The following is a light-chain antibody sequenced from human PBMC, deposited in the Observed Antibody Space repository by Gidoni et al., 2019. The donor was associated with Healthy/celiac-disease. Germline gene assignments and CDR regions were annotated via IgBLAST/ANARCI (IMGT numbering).Light chain of an antibody. V-gene: IGLV3-1*01. CDR2: PDS. J-gene: IGLJ2*01. CDR3: QAWDSSTASVV. CDR1: KLGDKY. Sequence: SYEPTQPPSVSVSPGQTASITCAGDKLGDKYACWYQQKPGQSPVLVIYPDSKRPSGIPERFSGSNSGNTATLAISGTQAMDEADYYCQAWDSSTASVVFGGGTKLTVL.